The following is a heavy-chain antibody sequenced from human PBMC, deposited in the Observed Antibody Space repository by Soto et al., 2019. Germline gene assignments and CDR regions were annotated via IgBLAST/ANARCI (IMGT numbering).Heavy chain of an antibody. D-gene: IGHD2-15*01. Sequence: QVQLVQSGAEVKKPGASVKVSCKASGYTFTSYGISWVRQAPGQGLEWMGWISAYNGNTNYAQKLQSRVTMTTDTSTIAAYMEPRSLTSDDTAVFFCARDWAEAVPFDYWWQGTLVTVSS. V-gene: IGHV1-18*01. CDR3: ARDWAEAVPFDY. CDR2: ISAYNGNT. J-gene: IGHJ4*02. CDR1: GYTFTSYG.